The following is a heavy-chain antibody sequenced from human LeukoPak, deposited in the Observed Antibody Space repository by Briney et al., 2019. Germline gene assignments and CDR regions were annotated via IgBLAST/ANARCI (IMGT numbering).Heavy chain of an antibody. Sequence: SETLSLTCTVSGGSISSSSYYWGWIRQPPGKGLEWIGSIYYSGSTYYNPSLKSRVTISVGTSKNQFSLKLSSVTAADTAVYYCAREGSHYDFWSGYYRVDDAFDIWGQGTMVTVSS. CDR2: IYYSGST. CDR3: AREGSHYDFWSGYYRVDDAFDI. CDR1: GGSISSSSYY. V-gene: IGHV4-39*07. D-gene: IGHD3-3*01. J-gene: IGHJ3*02.